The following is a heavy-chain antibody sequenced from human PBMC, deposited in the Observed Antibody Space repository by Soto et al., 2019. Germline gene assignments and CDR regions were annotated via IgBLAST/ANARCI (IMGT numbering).Heavy chain of an antibody. CDR1: GFIFTNYA. Sequence: GGSLRLSCAASGFIFTNYAMSWVRQAPGKGLEWVSVIGATGGRTYYADPVQGRFTISRDNSKNTLYLQMNNLRAEDTAVYYCAKGSGRFYDSSGERLDYWGQGTLVTVSS. J-gene: IGHJ4*02. CDR3: AKGSGRFYDSSGERLDY. CDR2: IGATGGRT. D-gene: IGHD3-22*01. V-gene: IGHV3-23*01.